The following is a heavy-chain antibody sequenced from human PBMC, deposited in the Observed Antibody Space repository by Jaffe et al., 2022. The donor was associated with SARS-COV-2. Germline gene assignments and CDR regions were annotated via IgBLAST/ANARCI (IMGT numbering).Heavy chain of an antibody. CDR2: ISYDEANE. D-gene: IGHD2-15*01. V-gene: IGHV3-30*18. CDR3: AKIFSSYDSSGGRRGGHFEY. J-gene: IGHJ4*02. CDR1: GFTFGIYD. Sequence: QVHLVESGGGVVHPGGSLRLSCAASGFTFGIYDMHWVRQTPGGGLEWVALISYDEANEYYADSVRGRFTISRDNSKNTLFLQMTSLTSEDTGVYYCAKIFSSYDSSGGRRGGHFEYWGQGTLVTVSS.